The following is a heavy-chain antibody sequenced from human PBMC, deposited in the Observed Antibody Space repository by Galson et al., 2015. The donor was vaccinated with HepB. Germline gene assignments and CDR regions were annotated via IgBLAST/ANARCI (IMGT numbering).Heavy chain of an antibody. CDR3: ARDSSDYPNSWWTMDV. CDR2: INPSGGST. CDR1: GYTFTSYY. D-gene: IGHD6-13*01. V-gene: IGHV1-46*01. Sequence: SVKVSCKASGYTFTSYYMHWVRQAPGQGLEWMGIINPSGGSTSYAQKFQGRVTMTRDTSTSTVYMELSSLRSEDTAVYFCARDSSDYPNSWWTMDVWGQGTTVTVSS. J-gene: IGHJ6*02.